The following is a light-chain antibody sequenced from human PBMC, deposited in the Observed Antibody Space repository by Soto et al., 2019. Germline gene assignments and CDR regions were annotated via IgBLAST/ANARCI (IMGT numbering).Light chain of an antibody. CDR3: QQYYTTPLT. V-gene: IGKV4-1*01. J-gene: IGKJ4*01. Sequence: DIVMTQSPDSLAVSLGERATINCKSSQSVLSSANHQNHLAWYQQKPGQSPRLLIYWASTRESGVPDRFSGGGSGSDFTLTISSLQAEDVAVYYCQQYYTTPLTFGGGTKVEI. CDR1: QSVLSSANHQNH. CDR2: WAS.